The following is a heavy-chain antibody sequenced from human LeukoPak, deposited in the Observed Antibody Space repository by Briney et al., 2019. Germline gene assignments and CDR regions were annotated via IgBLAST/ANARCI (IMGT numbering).Heavy chain of an antibody. D-gene: IGHD6-19*01. J-gene: IGHJ6*02. CDR1: GGSFSTHY. Sequence: SETLSLTCAVYGGSFSTHYWSWIRQSPAKGLEWIGEINHSGTTNYNPSLMSRVTISVDTSKNQFSLKLTSVTAADAAVYYCARERDSSEYGMDVWGQGTTVTVSS. V-gene: IGHV4-34*01. CDR3: ARERDSSEYGMDV. CDR2: INHSGTT.